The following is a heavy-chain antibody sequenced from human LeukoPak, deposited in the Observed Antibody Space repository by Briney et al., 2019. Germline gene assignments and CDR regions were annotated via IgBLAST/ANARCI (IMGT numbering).Heavy chain of an antibody. Sequence: GGSLRLSCAASGFTFSSYGMHWVRQAPGKGLEWVAVISYDGSNKYYAGSVKGRFTISRDNSKNTLYLQMNSLRAEDTAVYYCARAPRGVIMGSSDYWGQGTLVTVSS. V-gene: IGHV3-30*19. CDR1: GFTFSSYG. CDR2: ISYDGSNK. J-gene: IGHJ4*02. CDR3: ARAPRGVIMGSSDY. D-gene: IGHD3-10*01.